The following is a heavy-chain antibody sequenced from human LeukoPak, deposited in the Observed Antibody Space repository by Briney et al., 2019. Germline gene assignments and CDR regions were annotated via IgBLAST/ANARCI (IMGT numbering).Heavy chain of an antibody. V-gene: IGHV1-46*01. CDR1: GYTFTSYY. CDR2: INPSGGST. CDR3: ARAGFEGYFDY. J-gene: IGHJ4*02. Sequence: GASVKVSCKASGYTFTSYYMHWVRQAPGQGLEWMGIINPSGGSTSYAQKLQGRVTMTTDTSTSTAYMELRSLRSDDTAVYYCARAGFEGYFDYWGQGTLVTVSS.